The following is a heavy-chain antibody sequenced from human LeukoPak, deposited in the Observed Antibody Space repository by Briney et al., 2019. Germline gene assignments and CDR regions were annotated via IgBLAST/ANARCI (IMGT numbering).Heavy chain of an antibody. CDR1: GYTFTGYY. Sequence: ASVKVSCKASGYTFTGYYMHWVRQAPGQGLEWMGWINPNSGGTNYAQKFQGRVTMTRDTSISTAYMELSRLRSDDTAVYYCARGRSIAVAGRNIAPLDNDYWGQGTLDTVSS. D-gene: IGHD6-19*01. CDR3: ARGRSIAVAGRNIAPLDNDY. V-gene: IGHV1-2*02. CDR2: INPNSGGT. J-gene: IGHJ4*02.